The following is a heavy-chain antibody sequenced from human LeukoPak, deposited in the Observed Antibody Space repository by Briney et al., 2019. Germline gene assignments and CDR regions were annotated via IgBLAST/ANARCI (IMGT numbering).Heavy chain of an antibody. D-gene: IGHD3-3*01. CDR3: ARSHYDFWSGYCWFDP. V-gene: IGHV1-69*01. CDR1: GGTFSSYA. CDR2: IIPIFGTA. Sequence: SSVKVSCKASGGTFSSYAISWVRQAPGQGLEWMGGIIPIFGTANYAQKFQGRVTITADESTSTAYMELSSLRSEDTAVYYCARSHYDFWSGYCWFDPWGQGTLVTVSS. J-gene: IGHJ5*02.